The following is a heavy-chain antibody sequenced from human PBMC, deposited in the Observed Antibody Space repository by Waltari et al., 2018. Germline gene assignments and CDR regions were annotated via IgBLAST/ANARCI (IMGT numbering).Heavy chain of an antibody. J-gene: IGHJ6*02. CDR2: ISAYNGNT. V-gene: IGHV1-18*01. Sequence: QVLMVQSAAEVKKPDATVPVSYKASGDTFSSDGISWVPQTRGQGLEWMGWISAYNGNTNYAQKLQGRVTMTTDTSTSTAYMELRSLRSDDTAVYYCARVSGYSYGYYGMDVWGQGTTVTVSS. CDR3: ARVSGYSYGYYGMDV. CDR1: GDTFSSDG. D-gene: IGHD5-18*01.